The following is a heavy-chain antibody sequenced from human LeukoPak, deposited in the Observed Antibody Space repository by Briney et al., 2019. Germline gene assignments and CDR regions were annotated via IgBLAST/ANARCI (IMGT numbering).Heavy chain of an antibody. Sequence: SETLSLTCTVSGDSISSNRFCWGWIRHPPGKGLEWIGSIYYSESTYYNPSAKRRGTKSVDTSKNQFSLKLSSVTAADTAVYYCARGWFGESQVAFDIWGQGTIVTVSS. CDR2: IYYSEST. D-gene: IGHD3-10*01. V-gene: IGHV4-39*07. CDR1: GDSISSNRFC. J-gene: IGHJ3*02. CDR3: ARGWFGESQVAFDI.